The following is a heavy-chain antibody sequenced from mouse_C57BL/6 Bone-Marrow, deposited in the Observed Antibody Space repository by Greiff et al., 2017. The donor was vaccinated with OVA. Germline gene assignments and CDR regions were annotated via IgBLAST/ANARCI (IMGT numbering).Heavy chain of an antibody. CDR1: GYTFTTYP. Sequence: QVQLQQSGPELVKPGASVKISCKASGYTFTTYPIEWMKQNHGKSLEWIGNFHPYNDDTKYNEKFKGKATLTVEKSSSTVYLELSRLTSDDSAVYYCAIITTVAQYYYAMDYWGQGTSVTVSS. D-gene: IGHD1-1*01. J-gene: IGHJ4*01. CDR3: AIITTVAQYYYAMDY. CDR2: FHPYNDDT. V-gene: IGHV1-47*01.